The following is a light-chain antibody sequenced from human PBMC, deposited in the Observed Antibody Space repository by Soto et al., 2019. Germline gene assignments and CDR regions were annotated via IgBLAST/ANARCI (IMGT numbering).Light chain of an antibody. V-gene: IGKV2-30*01. J-gene: IGKJ2*01. CDR1: QSLVYSDGNTY. CDR2: KVS. CDR3: MQGTLCPGT. Sequence: DVVMTQSPLSLPVTLGQPASISCRSSQSLVYSDGNTYLNWFQQRPGQSPRRLVYKVSNRDSEVAVTFSASGSGTDFTLKISRVEADDVGVYYCMQGTLCPGTFGQGTKLEIK.